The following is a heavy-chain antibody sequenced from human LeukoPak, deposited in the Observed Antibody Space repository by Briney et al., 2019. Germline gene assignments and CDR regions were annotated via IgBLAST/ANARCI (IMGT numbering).Heavy chain of an antibody. CDR1: GGSFSGYY. Sequence: SGTLSLTCAVYGGSFSGYYWSWIRQPPGKGLEWIGYSGSTNYNPSLKSRVTISVDTSKNQFSLKLSSVTAADTAVYYCAIAPRYYYMDVWGKGTTVTISS. V-gene: IGHV4-34*01. CDR3: AIAPRYYYMDV. CDR2: SGST. J-gene: IGHJ6*03. D-gene: IGHD2-21*01.